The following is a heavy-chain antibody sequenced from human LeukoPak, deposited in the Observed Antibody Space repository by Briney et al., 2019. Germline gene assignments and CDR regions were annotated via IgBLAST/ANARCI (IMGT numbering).Heavy chain of an antibody. D-gene: IGHD6-6*01. J-gene: IGHJ4*02. CDR2: IYYSGST. Sequence: SETLSLTRTVSGGSISSYYWSWIRQPPGKGLEWIGYIYYSGSTNYNPSLKSRVTISVDTSKNQFSLKLSSVTAADTAVYYCARTDPHSSSDYWGQGTLVTVSS. CDR1: GGSISSYY. V-gene: IGHV4-59*01. CDR3: ARTDPHSSSDY.